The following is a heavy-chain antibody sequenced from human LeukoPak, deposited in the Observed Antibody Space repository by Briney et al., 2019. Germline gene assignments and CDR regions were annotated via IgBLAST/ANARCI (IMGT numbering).Heavy chain of an antibody. J-gene: IGHJ6*02. V-gene: IGHV3-33*01. Sequence: PGGSLRLSCAASGFTFSSYGMHWVRQAPGKRLEWVAVIWYDGSNKYYADSVKGRFTISRDNSKNTLYLQMNSLRAEDTAVYYCAREYYYGSGSYYYYYYGMDVWGQGTTVTVSS. CDR2: IWYDGSNK. CDR3: AREYYYGSGSYYYYYYGMDV. D-gene: IGHD3-10*01. CDR1: GFTFSSYG.